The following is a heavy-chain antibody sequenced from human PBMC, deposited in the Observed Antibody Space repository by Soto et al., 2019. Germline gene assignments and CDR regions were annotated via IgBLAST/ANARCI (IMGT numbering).Heavy chain of an antibody. CDR1: GGSISSSSYY. V-gene: IGHV4-39*07. CDR2: IYYSGYT. D-gene: IGHD3-10*01. CDR3: ARGYYYGSGSYYNIRYGMDV. Sequence: PSETLSLTCTVSGGSISSSSYYWGWIRQPPGKGLEWIGSIYYSGYTYYNPSLKSRVTISVDTSKNQFSLKLSSVTAADTAVYYCARGYYYGSGSYYNIRYGMDVWGQGTTVTVS. J-gene: IGHJ6*02.